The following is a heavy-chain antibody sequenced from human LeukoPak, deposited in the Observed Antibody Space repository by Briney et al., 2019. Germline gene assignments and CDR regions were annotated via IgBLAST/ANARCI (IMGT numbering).Heavy chain of an antibody. CDR2: IYYSGST. V-gene: IGHV4-59*01. J-gene: IGHJ4*02. D-gene: IGHD2-15*01. CDR3: ASTDCSGGSCYSDY. CDR1: GGSISSYY. Sequence: SETLSLTCTVSGGSISSYYWSWIRQPPGKGLEWIGYIYYSGSTNYNPSLKSRVTISVDTSKSQFSLKLSFVTAADTAVYYCASTDCSGGSCYSDYWGQGTLVTVSS.